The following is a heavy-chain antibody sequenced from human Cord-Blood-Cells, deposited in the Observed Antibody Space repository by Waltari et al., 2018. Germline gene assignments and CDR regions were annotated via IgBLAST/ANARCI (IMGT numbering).Heavy chain of an antibody. V-gene: IGHV1-69*09. CDR3: AGQLVSAVITVTTGVGY. Sequence: QVQLVQSGAEVKKPGSSVKVSCKASGGTFSSYAISWVRQAPGQGLEWMGRIIRILGIANYAQKFQGRVTITADKSTSTAYMELSRLRSEDTAVYYCAGQLVSAVITVTTGVGYWCQGTLVTVSS. J-gene: IGHJ4*02. CDR1: GGTFSSYA. D-gene: IGHD4-17*01. CDR2: IIRILGIA.